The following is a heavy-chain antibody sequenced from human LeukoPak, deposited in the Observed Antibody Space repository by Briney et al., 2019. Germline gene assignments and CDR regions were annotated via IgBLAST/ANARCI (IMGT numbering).Heavy chain of an antibody. V-gene: IGHV4-34*01. CDR2: INHSGST. CDR3: ARQQGYYYDSSGYHFDY. D-gene: IGHD3-22*01. CDR1: GGSFSGPY. Sequence: SETLSLTCAVYGGSFSGPYWSWIRQPPGKGLEWIGEINHSGSTNYSPSLKSRVTISVDTSKNQFSLKLSSVTAADTAVYYCARQQGYYYDSSGYHFDYWGQGTLVTVSS. J-gene: IGHJ4*02.